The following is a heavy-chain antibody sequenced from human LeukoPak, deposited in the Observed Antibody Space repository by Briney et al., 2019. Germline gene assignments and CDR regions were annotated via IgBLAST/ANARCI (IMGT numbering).Heavy chain of an antibody. D-gene: IGHD6-13*01. CDR3: ARGRGAAAGTPFYYYYGMDV. CDR1: GFTFSNAW. J-gene: IGHJ6*02. Sequence: GGSLRLSCAASGFTFSNAWMSWVRQAPGKGLEWVGRIKSKTDGGTTDYAAPVKGRFTTTRDDSKNTLYLQMNSLKTEDTAVYYCARGRGAAAGTPFYYYYGMDVWGQGTTVTVSS. V-gene: IGHV3-15*01. CDR2: IKSKTDGGTT.